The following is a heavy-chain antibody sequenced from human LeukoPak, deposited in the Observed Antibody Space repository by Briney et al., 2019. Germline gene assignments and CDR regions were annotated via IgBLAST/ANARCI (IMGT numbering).Heavy chain of an antibody. J-gene: IGHJ6*03. CDR2: VNDRGST. V-gene: IGHV4-34*01. CDR1: GGSFSGHY. Sequence: SETLSLTCAVYGGSFSGHYWTWIRQPPGKGLQWIGEVNDRGSTNYNPSLKSRLTISEDKSKKQFSLRLPSVTAADTAVYYCARGVVSGRYGDYYYYMDVWGKGTTVTVSS. CDR3: ARGVVSGRYGDYYYYMDV. D-gene: IGHD1-14*01.